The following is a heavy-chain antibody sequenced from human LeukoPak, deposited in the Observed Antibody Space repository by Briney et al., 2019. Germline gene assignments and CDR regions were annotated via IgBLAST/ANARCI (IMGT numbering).Heavy chain of an antibody. J-gene: IGHJ4*02. D-gene: IGHD2-21*02. CDR2: IYYSGST. CDR3: AREGAYCGGDCSGFDY. CDR1: GGSISGGY. Sequence: SETLSLTCTVSGGSISGGYWSWIRQHPGKGLEWIGYIYYSGSTYYNPSLKSRVTISVDTSKDQFSLKLSSVTAADTAVYYCAREGAYCGGDCSGFDYWGQGTLVTVSS. V-gene: IGHV4-31*03.